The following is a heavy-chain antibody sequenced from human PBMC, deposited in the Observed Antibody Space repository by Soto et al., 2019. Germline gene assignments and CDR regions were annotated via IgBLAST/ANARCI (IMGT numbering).Heavy chain of an antibody. CDR3: AREGASASHIGY. CDR2: IIPIFGTA. Sequence: QVQLVQSGAEVKKPGSSVKVSCKASGGTFSSYAISWVRQAPGQGLEWMGGIIPIFGTANYAQKFQGRVTITADESTRTAYMELTSLRSEDTAVYYCAREGASASHIGYWGXXXXVTXSS. J-gene: IGHJ4*01. CDR1: GGTFSSYA. D-gene: IGHD1-26*01. V-gene: IGHV1-69*01.